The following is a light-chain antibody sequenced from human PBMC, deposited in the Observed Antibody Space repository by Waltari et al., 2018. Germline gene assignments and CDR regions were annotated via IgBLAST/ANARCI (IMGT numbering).Light chain of an antibody. J-gene: IGKJ2*01. V-gene: IGKV3-15*01. Sequence: EIVMTQSPATLSVSPGGRATLSCRASQSVNSNLTWYQQRLGQAPRLLIYGASTRATGISARFSGSGSATEFTLTISNLQSEDSAVYYCQQYNSSPPFTFGQGTKLEIK. CDR1: QSVNSN. CDR2: GAS. CDR3: QQYNSSPPFT.